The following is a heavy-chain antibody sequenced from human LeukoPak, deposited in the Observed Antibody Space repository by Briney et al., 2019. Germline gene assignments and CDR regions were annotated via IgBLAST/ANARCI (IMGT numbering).Heavy chain of an antibody. CDR2: IIPIFGTA. CDR1: GGTFSSYA. J-gene: IGHJ5*02. V-gene: IGHV1-69*13. D-gene: IGHD6-19*01. CDR3: ASGEAVAGTYAGWFDP. Sequence: SVKVSCKASGGTFSSYAISWVRQAPGQGLEWMGGIIPIFGTANYAQKFQSRVTITADESTSTAYMELSSLRSEDTAVYYCASGEAVAGTYAGWFDPWGQGTLVTVSS.